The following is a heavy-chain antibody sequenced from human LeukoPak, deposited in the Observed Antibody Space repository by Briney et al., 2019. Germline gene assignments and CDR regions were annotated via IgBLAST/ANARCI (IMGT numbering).Heavy chain of an antibody. Sequence: SETLSLTCTVSGGSISSHYWSWIRQPPGKGLEWIGYIYYSGSTNYNPSLKSRVTISVDASKNQFSLKLSSVTAADTAVYYCARGSESGLHGWFDPWGQGTLVTVSS. J-gene: IGHJ5*02. V-gene: IGHV4-59*11. CDR2: IYYSGST. CDR1: GGSISSHY. CDR3: ARGSESGLHGWFDP. D-gene: IGHD3-10*01.